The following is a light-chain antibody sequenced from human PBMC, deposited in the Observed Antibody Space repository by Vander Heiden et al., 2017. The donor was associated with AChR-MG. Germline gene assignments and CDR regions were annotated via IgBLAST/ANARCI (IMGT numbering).Light chain of an antibody. Sequence: SSELTPDPAVSVALGQTVRITCQGDSLRSYYASWYQQKPGQAPVLVIYGKNNRPSGIPDRFSGSSSGNTASLTITGAQAEDEADYYCNSRDSSGNHRNVVFGGGTKLTVL. V-gene: IGLV3-19*01. CDR1: SLRSYY. J-gene: IGLJ2*01. CDR3: NSRDSSGNHRNVV. CDR2: GKN.